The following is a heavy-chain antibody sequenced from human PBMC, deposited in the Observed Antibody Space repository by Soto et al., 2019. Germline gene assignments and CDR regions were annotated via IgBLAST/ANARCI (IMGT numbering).Heavy chain of an antibody. V-gene: IGHV4-59*02. Sequence: PSETLSLTCTFSGGSVSSYYWSWIRQPPGKGLEWIAYIYYSGSTNYNPSLKSRVTISLDTSKNQFSLKLSSVTAADTAIYYCARAPGGNWFDPWGQGTLVTVSS. CDR2: IYYSGST. CDR1: GGSVSSYY. J-gene: IGHJ5*02. CDR3: ARAPGGNWFDP.